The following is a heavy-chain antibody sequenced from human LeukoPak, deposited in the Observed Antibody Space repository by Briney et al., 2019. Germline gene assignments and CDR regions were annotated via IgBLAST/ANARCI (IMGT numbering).Heavy chain of an antibody. CDR2: VSSSGTTR. D-gene: IGHD2-21*01. J-gene: IGHJ6*02. V-gene: IGHV3-48*03. CDR3: ARGDYYYYGMDV. CDR1: GFTFSRYE. Sequence: GGSLRLSCAASGFTFSRYEMNWVRQAPRKGLEWVSYVSSSGTTRYYTDSVKGRFTISRDNANNSLYLQMNSLRAEDTAIYYCARGDYYYYGMDVWGQGPTVTVS.